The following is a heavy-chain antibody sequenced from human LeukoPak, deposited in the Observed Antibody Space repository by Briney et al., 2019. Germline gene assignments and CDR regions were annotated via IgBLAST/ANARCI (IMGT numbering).Heavy chain of an antibody. CDR3: ARSGGYGLIDY. CDR1: GASISGSGYY. V-gene: IGHV4-39*01. D-gene: IGHD1-26*01. J-gene: IGHJ4*02. Sequence: SETLSLTCTVSGASISGSGYYWGWIRQPPGKGLEWIGSIYSSGSTYYNASLQSRVTISIETSKNQISLRLNSVTAADTAMYYCARSGGYGLIDYWGQGTLVTVSS. CDR2: IYSSGST.